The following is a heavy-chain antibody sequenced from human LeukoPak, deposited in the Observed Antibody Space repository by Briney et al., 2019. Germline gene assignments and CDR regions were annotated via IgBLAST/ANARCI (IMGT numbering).Heavy chain of an antibody. CDR1: GFTFSDYY. V-gene: IGHV3-11*01. J-gene: IGHJ5*02. CDR2: ISSSGSTM. Sequence: PGGSLRLSCAASGFTFSDYYMSWIRQAPGKGLEWVSYISSSGSTMYYADSVKGRFTISRDNAKNSLYLQMNSLRAEDTAVYYCARAHYYDSSGYPTVFDPWGQGTLVTVSS. D-gene: IGHD3-22*01. CDR3: ARAHYYDSSGYPTVFDP.